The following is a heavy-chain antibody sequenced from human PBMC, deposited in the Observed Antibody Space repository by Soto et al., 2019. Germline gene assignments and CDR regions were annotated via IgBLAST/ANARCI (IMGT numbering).Heavy chain of an antibody. Sequence: EVQLLESGGGLVQPGGSLRLSCEASGFTFSSYAMSWVRQAPGKGLEWVSAISGSGGSTYYADSVKGRFTISRDNSKNTLYLQMNSLRAEDTAVYYCAKDSIFGVVIRRLDYWGQGTLVTVSS. J-gene: IGHJ4*02. CDR1: GFTFSSYA. D-gene: IGHD3-3*01. CDR3: AKDSIFGVVIRRLDY. CDR2: ISGSGGST. V-gene: IGHV3-23*01.